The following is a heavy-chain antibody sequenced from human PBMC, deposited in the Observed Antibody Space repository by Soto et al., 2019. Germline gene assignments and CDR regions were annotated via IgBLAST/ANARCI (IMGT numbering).Heavy chain of an antibody. J-gene: IGHJ4*02. Sequence: ASVKVSCKASGYTFTGYYMHWVRQAPGQGLEWMGWINPNSGGTNYAQKFQGRVTMTRDTSISTAYMELSRLRSDDTAVYYCAREFAYYYDSSGSLWGQGTLVTVSS. V-gene: IGHV1-2*02. CDR2: INPNSGGT. CDR3: AREFAYYYDSSGSL. CDR1: GYTFTGYY. D-gene: IGHD3-22*01.